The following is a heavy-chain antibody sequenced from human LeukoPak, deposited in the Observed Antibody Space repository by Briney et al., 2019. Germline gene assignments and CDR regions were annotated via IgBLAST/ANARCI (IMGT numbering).Heavy chain of an antibody. Sequence: SETLSLTCTVSGGSISSSSYYWGWFRQPPGKGRGGIGRIYYGGSTYYNPSLKSRVTISVDTSKNQFSLKLSSVTAADTAVYYCAREWGRLVGIIWFGELLPDYWGQGTLVTVSS. J-gene: IGHJ4*02. V-gene: IGHV4-39*07. CDR3: AREWGRLVGIIWFGELLPDY. CDR2: IYYGGST. D-gene: IGHD3-10*01. CDR1: GGSISSSSYY.